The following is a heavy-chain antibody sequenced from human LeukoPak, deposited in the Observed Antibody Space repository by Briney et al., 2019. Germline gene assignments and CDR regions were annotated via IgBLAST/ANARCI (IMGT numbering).Heavy chain of an antibody. Sequence: SETLSLTCTVSSGSISNYYWTWIRQPPGKGLEWIGYVFYSGSTNYSPSLKSRLTISVDTSKNQFSLKLSSVTAADTAVYYCARESLSSIAAPFDYWGQGTLVTVSS. D-gene: IGHD6-6*01. V-gene: IGHV4-59*12. J-gene: IGHJ4*02. CDR2: VFYSGST. CDR1: SGSISNYY. CDR3: ARESLSSIAAPFDY.